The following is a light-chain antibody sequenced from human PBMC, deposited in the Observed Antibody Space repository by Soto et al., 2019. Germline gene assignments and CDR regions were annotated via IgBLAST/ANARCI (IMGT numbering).Light chain of an antibody. J-gene: IGLJ2*01. CDR1: SGHSSYI. V-gene: IGLV4-60*03. Sequence: QPVLTQSSSASASLGSSVKLTCTLRSGHSSYIIAWHQQQPGKAPRYLMKLEGSGSYNKGSGVPDRFSGSSSGADRYLTISNLQSEDEADYYGETWDSNTVVFGGGTKLTVL. CDR3: ETWDSNTVV. CDR2: LEGSGSY.